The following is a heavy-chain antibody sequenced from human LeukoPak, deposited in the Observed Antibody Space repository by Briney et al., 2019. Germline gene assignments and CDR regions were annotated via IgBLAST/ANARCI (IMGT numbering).Heavy chain of an antibody. Sequence: GGSLRLSCAASGFTFKDYGMHWVRQAPGKGLEWVAVIIFDGSKKYYADSVKGRFSISRDNSKNTLYLQMNDLRAEDTAVYYYAKDYGHHYASGSSYFEYWGQGTPVTVSS. J-gene: IGHJ4*02. CDR2: IIFDGSKK. CDR1: GFTFKDYG. CDR3: AKDYGHHYASGSSYFEY. V-gene: IGHV3-30*18. D-gene: IGHD3-10*01.